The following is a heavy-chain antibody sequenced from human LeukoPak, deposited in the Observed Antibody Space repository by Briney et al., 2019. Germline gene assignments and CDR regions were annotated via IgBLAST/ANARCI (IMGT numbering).Heavy chain of an antibody. J-gene: IGHJ3*02. CDR1: GFTFTTYS. CDR2: ISITSRTT. V-gene: IGHV3-48*02. CDR3: ATEKAFAFDI. Sequence: GGPLRLSCAASGFTFTTYSMNWVHQAPGKGLQWVSYISITSRTTNYADSVKGRFTISRDSAKNSLYLQMNSLRDEDTAVYYCATEKAFAFDIWGQGTVVSVSS.